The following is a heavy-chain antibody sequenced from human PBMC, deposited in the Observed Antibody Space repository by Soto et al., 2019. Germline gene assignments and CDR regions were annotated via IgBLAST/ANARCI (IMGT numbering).Heavy chain of an antibody. CDR2: ISGSGGST. J-gene: IGHJ4*02. D-gene: IGHD3-9*01. CDR3: AKEIYDILTGYYYSPPGDVSDY. CDR1: GFTFSSYA. Sequence: GGSLRLSCAASGFTFSSYAMSWVRQAPGKGLEWVSAISGSGGSTYYADSVKGRFTISRDNSKNTLYLQMNSLRAEDTAVYYCAKEIYDILTGYYYSPPGDVSDYWGQGTLVTVSS. V-gene: IGHV3-23*01.